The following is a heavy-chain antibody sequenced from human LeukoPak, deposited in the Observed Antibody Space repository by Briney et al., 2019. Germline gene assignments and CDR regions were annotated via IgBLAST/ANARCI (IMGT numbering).Heavy chain of an antibody. J-gene: IGHJ4*02. CDR1: GFSLSTSGVG. D-gene: IGHD5-24*01. CDR2: INSNDDK. Sequence: CGPTLVNPTQTLTLTCTFSGFSLSTSGVGVVWIRQPLGKGLERLALINSNDDKRYRPSLKSRLTITKDTSKNQVILTMTNMDPVDTATYYCAHRRSGMGSIFFDSWGQGTPVSVSA. CDR3: AHRRSGMGSIFFDS. V-gene: IGHV2-5*01.